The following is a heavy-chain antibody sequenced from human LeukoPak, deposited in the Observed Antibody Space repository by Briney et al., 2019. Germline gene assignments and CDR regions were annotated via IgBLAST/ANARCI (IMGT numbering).Heavy chain of an antibody. D-gene: IGHD2-2*01. CDR2: IRSDGRTT. Sequence: GGSLRLSCAASGFSFSSYWMHWVRQAPGKGLVWVSRIRSDGRTTSYADSVKGRFTNSRDNAKNTLYLQMNSLRAEDTAVYYCLRGYCSSTSCPTLYYCWGQGTLVTVSS. J-gene: IGHJ4*02. CDR1: GFSFSSYW. CDR3: LRGYCSSTSCPTLYYC. V-gene: IGHV3-74*01.